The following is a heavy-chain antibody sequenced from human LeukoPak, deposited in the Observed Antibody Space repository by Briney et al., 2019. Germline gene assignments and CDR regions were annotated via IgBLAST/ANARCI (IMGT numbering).Heavy chain of an antibody. CDR2: INPNSGGT. CDR3: ARDLRAATNQPFDY. J-gene: IGHJ4*02. Sequence: ASVKVSCKASGYTFTGYYMHWVRQAPGQGLEWMGWINPNSGGTNYAQKFQGRVTMTRDTSISTAYMELSRLRSGDTAVYYCARDLRAATNQPFDYWGQGTLVTVSS. D-gene: IGHD6-13*01. CDR1: GYTFTGYY. V-gene: IGHV1-2*02.